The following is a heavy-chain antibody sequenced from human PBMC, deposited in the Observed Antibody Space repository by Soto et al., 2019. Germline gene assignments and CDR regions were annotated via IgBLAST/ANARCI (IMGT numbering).Heavy chain of an antibody. CDR2: ISGSGGST. J-gene: IGHJ6*02. CDR1: RFTSSSYP. D-gene: IGHD3-3*01. Sequence: GGALRLSRAAYRFTSSSYPMSWVRPGPGKGLEWVSAISGSGGSTYYADSVKGRFTISRDNSKNTLYLQMNSLRAEDTAVYYCAKDSNDFGYYGMDVWGQGTTVTVSS. CDR3: AKDSNDFGYYGMDV. V-gene: IGHV3-23*01.